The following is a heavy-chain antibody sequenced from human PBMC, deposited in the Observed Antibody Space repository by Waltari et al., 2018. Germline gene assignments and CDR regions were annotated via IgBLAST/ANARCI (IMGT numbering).Heavy chain of an antibody. J-gene: IGHJ5*02. CDR1: GYPFIGYH. CDR2: INPNTGNT. V-gene: IGHV1-2*02. CDR3: ARDRWAAERPYKWLDP. Sequence: QVHLVQSGAEVKKPGASVKVSCKASGYPFIGYHMHWVRQAPGQGLEWMGWINPNTGNTNYAKKFQGRVTLTRDTPNTTAYMELSGLTSDDTAVYYCARDRWAAERPYKWLDPWGQGTQVTVSS. D-gene: IGHD6-13*01.